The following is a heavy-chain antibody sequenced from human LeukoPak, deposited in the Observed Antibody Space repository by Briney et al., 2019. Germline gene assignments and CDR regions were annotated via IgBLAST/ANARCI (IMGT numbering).Heavy chain of an antibody. CDR2: IYYTGST. D-gene: IGHD3-10*01. Sequence: SETLSLTCTVSGGSISSSNYYWGWIRQPPGKGLEWIGNIYYTGSTYYNPSLKSRLTISVDTSKNQFSLKLSSVTAADTAVYYCARPSRVSGLVRGLFQHWGQGTLVTVSS. V-gene: IGHV4-39*07. J-gene: IGHJ1*01. CDR1: GGSISSSNYY. CDR3: ARPSRVSGLVRGLFQH.